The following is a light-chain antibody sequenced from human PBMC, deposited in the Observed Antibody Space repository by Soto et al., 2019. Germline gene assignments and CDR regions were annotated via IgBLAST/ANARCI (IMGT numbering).Light chain of an antibody. CDR2: EVD. J-gene: IGLJ3*02. CDR3: SSCAGSRWV. CDR1: TSEVGIYNL. Sequence: QSVLTQPASVSGSPGQSITISCSGTTSEVGIYNLVSWYQQHPGKAPKLVIYEVDKRPSGVSNRFSGCRSGNTAALTLSGLESEDEADYYYSSCAGSRWVFGGGTKLTVL. V-gene: IGLV2-23*02.